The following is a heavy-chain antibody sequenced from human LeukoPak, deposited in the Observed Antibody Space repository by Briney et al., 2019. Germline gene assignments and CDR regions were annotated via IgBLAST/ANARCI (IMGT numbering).Heavy chain of an antibody. J-gene: IGHJ6*02. V-gene: IGHV4-34*01. D-gene: IGHD5-12*01. CDR1: GGSFSGYY. Sequence: SETLSLTCAVYGGSFSGYYWSWIRQPPGKGLEWIGEINHSGSTNYNPSLKSRVTISVDTSKNQFSLKLSSVTAADTAVYYCARVPGYDPPVWGQGTTVTVSS. CDR2: INHSGST. CDR3: ARVPGYDPPV.